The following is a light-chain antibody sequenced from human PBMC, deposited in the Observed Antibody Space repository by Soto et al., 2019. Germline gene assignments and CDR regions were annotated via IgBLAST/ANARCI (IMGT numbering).Light chain of an antibody. V-gene: IGKV1-27*01. CDR3: QKYNSAPPFT. CDR2: AAS. Sequence: GDRVTITCRASQDISNYLAWYQQKPGKIPKLPIYAASTLQSGVPSRFSGSGSGADFTLTISSLQPEDVATYYCQKYNSAPPFTFGPGTKVDIK. J-gene: IGKJ3*01. CDR1: QDISNY.